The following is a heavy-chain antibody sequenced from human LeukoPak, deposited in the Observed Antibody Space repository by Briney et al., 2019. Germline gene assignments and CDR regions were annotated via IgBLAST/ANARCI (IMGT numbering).Heavy chain of an antibody. CDR3: ARMVRYSSSWSLDY. J-gene: IGHJ4*02. V-gene: IGHV3-30*02. CDR1: GFTFSSYG. D-gene: IGHD6-13*01. CDR2: IRYDGSNK. Sequence: GGSLRLSCAASGFTFSSYGMHWVRQAPGKGLEWVAFIRYDGSNKYYADSVKGRFTISRDNSKNTLYLQMNSLRAEDTAVYYCARMVRYSSSWSLDYWGQGTLVTVSS.